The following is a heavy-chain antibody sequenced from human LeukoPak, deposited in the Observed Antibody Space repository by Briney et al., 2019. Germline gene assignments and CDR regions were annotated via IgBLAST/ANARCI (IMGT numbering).Heavy chain of an antibody. J-gene: IGHJ4*02. CDR2: ISGSGGST. D-gene: IGHD3-22*01. CDR3: AKAQAYYYDSSGYLDYFDY. CDR1: GFTFSSYA. Sequence: GGSLRLSCAASGFTFSSYAMSWVRQAPGKGLEWDSAISGSGGSTYYADSVKGRFTISRDNSKNTLYLQMNSLRAEDTAVYYCAKAQAYYYDSSGYLDYFDYWGQGTLVTVSS. V-gene: IGHV3-23*01.